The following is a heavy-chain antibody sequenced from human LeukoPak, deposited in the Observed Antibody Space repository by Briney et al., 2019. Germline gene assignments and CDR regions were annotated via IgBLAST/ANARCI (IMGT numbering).Heavy chain of an antibody. J-gene: IGHJ4*02. Sequence: ASVTVSCKASGYTFTSYGISWVRQAPGQGLEWMGWISAYNGNTNYAPKLQGRVTMTTDTSTSTAYMELRRLRSDDTAVYYWARMVRGVIKRFDYWGQGTLVTVSS. CDR1: GYTFTSYG. V-gene: IGHV1-18*01. D-gene: IGHD3-10*01. CDR3: ARMVRGVIKRFDY. CDR2: ISAYNGNT.